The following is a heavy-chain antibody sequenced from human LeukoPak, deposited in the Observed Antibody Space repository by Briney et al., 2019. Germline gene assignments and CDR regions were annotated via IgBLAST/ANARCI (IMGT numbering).Heavy chain of an antibody. Sequence: ASVKVSCKVSGYTLTELSMHWVRQAPGKGPEWMGGFDPEDGETIYAQKFQGRVTMTEDTSTDTAYMELSSLRSEDTAVYYCATIGYSSGWWRVYWGQGTLVTVSS. D-gene: IGHD6-19*01. CDR3: ATIGYSSGWWRVY. V-gene: IGHV1-24*01. CDR1: GYTLTELS. J-gene: IGHJ4*02. CDR2: FDPEDGET.